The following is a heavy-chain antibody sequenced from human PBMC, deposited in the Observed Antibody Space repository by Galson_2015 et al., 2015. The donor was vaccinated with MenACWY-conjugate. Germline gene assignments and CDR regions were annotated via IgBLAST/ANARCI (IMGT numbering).Heavy chain of an antibody. CDR1: GLTVSNNY. CDR3: AKIWWDSRFYAMDV. CDR2: IYSGGYT. D-gene: IGHD1-26*01. J-gene: IGHJ6*02. Sequence: SLRLSCAVSGLTVSNNYMNWVRQAPGKGLEWVSVIYSGGYTHYADSVKGRFTISRDNSKNMLYLQMNSLRGEDTAVYYCAKIWWDSRFYAMDVWGQGTTVTVSS. V-gene: IGHV3-66*01.